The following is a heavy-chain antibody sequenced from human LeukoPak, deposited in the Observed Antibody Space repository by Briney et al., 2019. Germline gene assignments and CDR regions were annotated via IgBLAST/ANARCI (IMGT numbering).Heavy chain of an antibody. CDR3: ARHFHRPLNKGYSFYLDI. CDR2: IYYTGNT. Sequence: SETLSLTCTVAGGSISSYYWSWIRQPPGRGLEWIGHIYYTGNTDSNPSLKSRVTISMDTSKNQSSLRVNSVTAADTAVYYCARHFHRPLNKGYSFYLDIWGQGTPVTVSS. J-gene: IGHJ6*03. CDR1: GGSISSYY. D-gene: IGHD1/OR15-1a*01. V-gene: IGHV4-59*08.